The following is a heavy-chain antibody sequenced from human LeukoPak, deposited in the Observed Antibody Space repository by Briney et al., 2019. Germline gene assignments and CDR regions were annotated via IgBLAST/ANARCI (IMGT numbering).Heavy chain of an antibody. CDR3: ARTPSSRYSGSYGLGYYYYYGMDV. Sequence: ASVKVSCKASGYTFTSYYMHWVRQAPGQGLEWMGIINPSGGSTSYAQKFQSRVTMTRDTSTSTVYMELSSLRSEDTAVYYCARTPSSRYSGSYGLGYYYYYGMDVWGQGTTVTVSS. J-gene: IGHJ6*02. V-gene: IGHV1-46*01. CDR2: INPSGGST. CDR1: GYTFTSYY. D-gene: IGHD1-26*01.